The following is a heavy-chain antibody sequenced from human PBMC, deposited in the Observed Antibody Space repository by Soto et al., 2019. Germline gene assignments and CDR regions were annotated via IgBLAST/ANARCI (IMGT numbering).Heavy chain of an antibody. CDR1: GGSISSGDYY. CDR2: IYYSGST. CDR3: AGSGYDSIFDY. Sequence: LALTCTVSGGSISSGDYYWSWIRQPPGKGLEWIGYIYYSGSTYYNPSLKSRVTISVDTSKNQSSLKLSSVTAADTAVYYCAGSGYDSIFDYWGQGTLVTVSS. D-gene: IGHD5-12*01. J-gene: IGHJ4*02. V-gene: IGHV4-30-4*01.